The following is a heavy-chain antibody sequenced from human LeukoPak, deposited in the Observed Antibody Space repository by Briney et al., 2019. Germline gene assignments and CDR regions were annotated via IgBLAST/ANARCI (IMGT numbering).Heavy chain of an antibody. V-gene: IGHV4-39*01. Sequence: SETLSLTCTVSGGSISSSSYYWGWIRQPPGKGLEWIGSIYYSGSTYYNPSLKSRVTISVDTSKNQFSLKLSSVTAADTAVYYCASQLRSKPRGFDYWGQGTLVTVSS. CDR3: ASQLRSKPRGFDY. CDR1: GGSISSSSYY. J-gene: IGHJ4*02. CDR2: IYYSGST. D-gene: IGHD4-17*01.